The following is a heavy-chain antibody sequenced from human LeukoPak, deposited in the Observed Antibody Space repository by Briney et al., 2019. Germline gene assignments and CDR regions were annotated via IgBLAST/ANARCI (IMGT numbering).Heavy chain of an antibody. CDR3: ARHYSGYDFDAFDI. D-gene: IGHD5-12*01. CDR1: GFTFSSYS. CDR2: ISSSSSYI. Sequence: GGSLRLSCAASGFTFSSYSMNWVRQAPGKGLEWVSSISSSSSYIYYADSVKGRFTISRDNAKNSLYLQMNSLRAEDTAVCYCARHYSGYDFDAFDIWGQGTMVTVSS. J-gene: IGHJ3*02. V-gene: IGHV3-21*01.